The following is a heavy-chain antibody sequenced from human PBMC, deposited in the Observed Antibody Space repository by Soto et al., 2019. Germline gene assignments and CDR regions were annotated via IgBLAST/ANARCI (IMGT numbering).Heavy chain of an antibody. Sequence: GASVKVSCKASGYTFTSYAMHWVRQAPGQRLEWMGWINAGNGNTKYSQKFQGRVTITRDTSASTAYMELSSLRSEDTAVYYCARCFLAAAGGWFDPWGQGTLVTVSS. J-gene: IGHJ5*02. CDR3: ARCFLAAAGGWFDP. CDR2: INAGNGNT. CDR1: GYTFTSYA. V-gene: IGHV1-3*01. D-gene: IGHD6-13*01.